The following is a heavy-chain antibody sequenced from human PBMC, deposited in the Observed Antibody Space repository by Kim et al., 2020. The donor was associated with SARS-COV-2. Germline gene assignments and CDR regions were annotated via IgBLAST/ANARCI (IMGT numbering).Heavy chain of an antibody. D-gene: IGHD2-2*01. J-gene: IGHJ2*01. Sequence: GGSLRLSCAASGFTVSSNYMSWVRQAPGKGLEWVSVIYSGGSTYYADSVKGRFTISRDNSKNTLYLQMNSLRAEDTAVYYCARDPRICSSTSCSRYWYFDLWGRGTLVTVSS. CDR1: GFTVSSNY. CDR2: IYSGGST. CDR3: ARDPRICSSTSCSRYWYFDL. V-gene: IGHV3-53*01.